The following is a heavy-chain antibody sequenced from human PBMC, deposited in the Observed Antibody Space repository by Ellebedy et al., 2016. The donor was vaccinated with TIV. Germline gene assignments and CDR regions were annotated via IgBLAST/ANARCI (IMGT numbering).Heavy chain of an antibody. Sequence: GESLKISXAASGFSFSSYPMSWVRQAPGKGLEWVSAISGSGGSTYYADSVKGRFTISRDNSKNTLYLQMNSLRAEDTAIYSCAKEIRTWPRVFDYWGQGTPVTVSS. V-gene: IGHV3-23*01. CDR2: ISGSGGST. CDR3: AKEIRTWPRVFDY. J-gene: IGHJ4*02. CDR1: GFSFSSYP.